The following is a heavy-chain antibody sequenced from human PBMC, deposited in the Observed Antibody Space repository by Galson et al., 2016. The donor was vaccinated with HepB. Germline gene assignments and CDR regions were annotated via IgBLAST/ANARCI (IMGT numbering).Heavy chain of an antibody. Sequence: SVKVSCKVSGYTFTDYNLHWVRQAPGQGLEWMGRINPSNGGTNYAQKFQGRVTMTRDTSISTAYMELNRLKSDDTAVYFCARDRSRSGNSYNWFDPWGQGTLVTVSS. D-gene: IGHD3-10*01. CDR1: GYTFTDYN. CDR2: INPSNGGT. V-gene: IGHV1-2*06. J-gene: IGHJ5*02. CDR3: ARDRSRSGNSYNWFDP.